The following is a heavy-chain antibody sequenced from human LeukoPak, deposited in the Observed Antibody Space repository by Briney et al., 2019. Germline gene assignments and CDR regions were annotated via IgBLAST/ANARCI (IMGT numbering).Heavy chain of an antibody. CDR3: ARLATVDLYYFDY. CDR1: GGSFSGYY. CDR2: INHSGST. J-gene: IGHJ4*02. V-gene: IGHV4-34*01. Sequence: MPSETLSLTCAVYGGSFSGYYWSWIRQPPGKGLEWIGEINHSGSTNYNPSLKSRVTISVDTSKNQFSLKLSSVTAADTAVYYCARLATVDLYYFDYWGQGTLVTVSS. D-gene: IGHD5-24*01.